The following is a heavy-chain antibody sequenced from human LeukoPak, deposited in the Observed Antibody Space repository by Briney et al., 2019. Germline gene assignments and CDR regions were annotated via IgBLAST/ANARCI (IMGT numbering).Heavy chain of an antibody. CDR2: ISDDGGST. D-gene: IGHD1-26*01. Sequence: GGSLRLSCAASGFTLSSYGMSWVRQAPGKGLEWVSSISDDGGSTFYADSVKGRFTISRDHYENTMYLQMNSLRAEDTAVYYRAKDRVRWALEYWGQGTLVTVSS. J-gene: IGHJ4*02. CDR3: AKDRVRWALEY. CDR1: GFTLSSYG. V-gene: IGHV3-23*01.